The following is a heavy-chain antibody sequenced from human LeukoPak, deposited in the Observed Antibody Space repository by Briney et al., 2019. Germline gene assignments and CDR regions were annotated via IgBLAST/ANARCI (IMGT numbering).Heavy chain of an antibody. D-gene: IGHD6-13*01. V-gene: IGHV6-1*01. CDR3: ARLQQLVLNYYYGMDV. CDR1: GDSVSSNSAA. Sequence: SQTLSLTCAISGDSVSSNSAAWNWIRQSPSRGLEWLGRTYYRSKWYNDYAVSVKSRITISPDTSKNQFSLQLNSVTPEDTAVYYCARLQQLVLNYYYGMDVWGQGTTVTVSS. J-gene: IGHJ6*02. CDR2: TYYRSKWYN.